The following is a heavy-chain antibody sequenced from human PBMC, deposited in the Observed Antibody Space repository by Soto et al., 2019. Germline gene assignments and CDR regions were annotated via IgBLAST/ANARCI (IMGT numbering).Heavy chain of an antibody. J-gene: IGHJ5*02. CDR2: IYYSGST. V-gene: IGHV4-31*03. CDR3: ARGRGIQLLNWFEP. D-gene: IGHD5-18*01. Sequence: PSETLSLTCTVSGGSISSGGYYWSWIRQHPGKGLEWIGYIYYSGSTYYNPSLKSRVTISVDTSKNQFSLKLSSVTAADTAVYYCARGRGIQLLNWFEPWGQGTLVTVSS. CDR1: GGSISSGGYY.